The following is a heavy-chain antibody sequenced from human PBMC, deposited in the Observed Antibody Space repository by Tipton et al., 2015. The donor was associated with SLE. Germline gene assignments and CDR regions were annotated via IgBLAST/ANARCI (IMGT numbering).Heavy chain of an antibody. CDR3: ARIGSSTWTYSYYYMDV. Sequence: GSLRLSCAASGFTFSSYEMNWVRQAPGKGLEWVSYISSSGSTIYYADSVKGRFTISRDNAKNSLYLQMNSLSAEDTAVYFCARIGSSTWTYSYYYMDVWGKGTTVTVSS. CDR2: ISSSGSTI. V-gene: IGHV3-48*03. CDR1: GFTFSSYE. D-gene: IGHD2-2*01. J-gene: IGHJ6*03.